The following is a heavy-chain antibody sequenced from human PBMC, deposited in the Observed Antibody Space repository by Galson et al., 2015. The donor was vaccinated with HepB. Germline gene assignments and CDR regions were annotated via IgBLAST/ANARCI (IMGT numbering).Heavy chain of an antibody. J-gene: IGHJ4*02. D-gene: IGHD5/OR15-5a*01. CDR2: IKSRTDGGTT. Sequence: SLRLSCAASGFTFTNAWMTWVRQAPGKGLEWVGRIKSRTDGGTTDYAAPVKGRFTTSRDDSKNTLYLQMNSLKTEDTAMYYCATEALRLVSFDYWGQGTLVTVSS. CDR3: ATEALRLVSFDY. V-gene: IGHV3-15*01. CDR1: GFTFTNAW.